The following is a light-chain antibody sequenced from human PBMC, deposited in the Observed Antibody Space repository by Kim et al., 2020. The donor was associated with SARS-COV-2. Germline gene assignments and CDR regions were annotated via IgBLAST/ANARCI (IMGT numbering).Light chain of an antibody. V-gene: IGKV1-5*01. J-gene: IGKJ2*01. CDR1: QSISSW. Sequence: DIQMTQSPSTLSASVGDRVTITCRASQSISSWLAWYQQKPGKAPKLLIYDASSLESGVPSRFSGSGSGTEFTLTISSLQPDDFATYYCQQYNRGRTFGQGTKLEIK. CDR3: QQYNRGRT. CDR2: DAS.